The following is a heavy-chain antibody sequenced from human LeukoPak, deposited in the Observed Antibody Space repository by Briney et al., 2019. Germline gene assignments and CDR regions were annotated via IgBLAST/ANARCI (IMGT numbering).Heavy chain of an antibody. J-gene: IGHJ4*02. CDR2: INHSGST. CDR1: GGSFSGYY. D-gene: IGHD6-19*01. Sequence: SETLSLTCAVYGGSFSGYYWSWIRQPPGKGLEWIGEINHSGSTNYNPSRKSRVTISVDTSKNQFSLKLSSVTAADTAVYYCAREEVAGTFGFDYWGQGTLVTVSS. CDR3: AREEVAGTFGFDY. V-gene: IGHV4-34*01.